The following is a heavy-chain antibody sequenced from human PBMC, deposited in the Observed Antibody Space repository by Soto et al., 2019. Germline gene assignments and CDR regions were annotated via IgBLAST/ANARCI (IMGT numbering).Heavy chain of an antibody. CDR3: ARVGVGIVVVVAAIDY. Sequence: SDTLSLTCSVSGYSISSAYYWGLIRQPPWKGLEWIGSIYHSGSTYYNPSLKSRVTISVDTSKNQFSLKLSSVTAADTAVYYCARVGVGIVVVVAAIDYWGQGTLVTVSS. V-gene: IGHV4-38-2*02. D-gene: IGHD2-15*01. CDR2: IYHSGST. CDR1: GYSISSAYY. J-gene: IGHJ4*02.